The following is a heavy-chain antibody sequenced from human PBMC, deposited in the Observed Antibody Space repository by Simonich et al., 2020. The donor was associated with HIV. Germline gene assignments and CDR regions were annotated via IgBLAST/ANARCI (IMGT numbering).Heavy chain of an antibody. CDR2: TKPKSGGK. Sequence: QVQLVQSGAEVKKPGASVKVSCKASGYTFTGYYMHWVRQAPGQGLGRSGVTKPKSGGKNFAQKVQGRVTKTRETSMRTAYMEMSSLTSDDTAVYYCARWGGYYNFYSIYSGNWFDPWGQGTLVIVSS. D-gene: IGHD3-3*01. CDR3: ARWGGYYNFYSIYSGNWFDP. J-gene: IGHJ5*02. V-gene: IGHV1-2*02. CDR1: GYTFTGYY.